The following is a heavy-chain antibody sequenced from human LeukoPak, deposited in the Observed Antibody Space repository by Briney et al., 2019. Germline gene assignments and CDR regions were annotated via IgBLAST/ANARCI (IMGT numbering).Heavy chain of an antibody. V-gene: IGHV6-1*01. CDR1: GDSVSSDNAA. CDR3: VRGSALDI. J-gene: IGHJ3*02. Sequence: SQTLSLTCAISGDSVSSDNAAWNWIRQSPSRGLEWLGRTYYRSRWFTDYALSVKSRITINPDTSRNQFSLQLNSVSPEDTAVYYCVRGSALDIWGQGTMVSVSS. CDR2: TYYRSRWFT.